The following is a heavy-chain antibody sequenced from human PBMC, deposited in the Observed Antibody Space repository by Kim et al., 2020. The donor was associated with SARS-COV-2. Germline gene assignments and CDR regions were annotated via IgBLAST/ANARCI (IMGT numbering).Heavy chain of an antibody. V-gene: IGHV1-18*01. CDR3: ARNYGSGSHLDY. Sequence: ASVKVSCKASGYTFTSYGISWVRQAPGQGLEWMGWISAYNGNTNYAQKLQGRVTMTTDTSTSTVYMELRSLRSDDTAVYYCARNYGSGSHLDYWGQGTLVTVSS. CDR1: GYTFTSYG. CDR2: ISAYNGNT. J-gene: IGHJ4*02. D-gene: IGHD3-10*01.